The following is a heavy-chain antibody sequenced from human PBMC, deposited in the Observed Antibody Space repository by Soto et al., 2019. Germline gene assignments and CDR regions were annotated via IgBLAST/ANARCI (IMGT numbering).Heavy chain of an antibody. D-gene: IGHD7-27*01. V-gene: IGHV3-53*01. J-gene: IGHJ4*02. Sequence: GGSLRLSCAASGFTVSSNYMSWVRQAPGKGLEWVSVIYSGGSTYYADSVKGRFTISRDNSKNTLYLQMNSLRAEDTAVYYCASLNWGSVYFDYWGQGTLVTVSS. CDR2: IYSGGST. CDR3: ASLNWGSVYFDY. CDR1: GFTVSSNY.